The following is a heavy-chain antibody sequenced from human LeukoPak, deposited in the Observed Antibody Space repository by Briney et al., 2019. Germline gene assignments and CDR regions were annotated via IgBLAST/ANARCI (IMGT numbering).Heavy chain of an antibody. CDR3: ARDAPDYGDYVASCFDL. J-gene: IGHJ2*01. CDR1: GFTFSSYA. D-gene: IGHD4-17*01. Sequence: GRSLRLSCAASGFTFSSYAMHWVRQAPGKGLEYVSAISSNGGSTYYANSVKGRFTISRDNSKNTLYLQMGSLRAEDMAVYYCARDAPDYGDYVASCFDLWGRGTLVTVSS. CDR2: ISSNGGST. V-gene: IGHV3-64*01.